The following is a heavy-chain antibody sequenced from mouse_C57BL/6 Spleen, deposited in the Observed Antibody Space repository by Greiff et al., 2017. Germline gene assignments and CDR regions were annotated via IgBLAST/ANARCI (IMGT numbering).Heavy chain of an antibody. CDR2: INPNNGGT. J-gene: IGHJ1*03. CDR3: ARKVYYGSSYGYFDV. V-gene: IGHV1-18*01. Sequence: EVKLMESGPELVKPGASVKIPCKASGYTFTDYNMDWVKQSHGKSLEWIGDINPNNGGTIYNQKFKGKATLTVDKSSSTAYMELRSLTSEDTAVYYCARKVYYGSSYGYFDVWGTGTTVTVSS. D-gene: IGHD1-1*01. CDR1: GYTFTDYN.